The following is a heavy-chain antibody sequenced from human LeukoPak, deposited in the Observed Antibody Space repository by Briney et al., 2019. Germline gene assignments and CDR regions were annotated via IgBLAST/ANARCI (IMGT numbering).Heavy chain of an antibody. CDR2: FDPEDGET. J-gene: IGHJ3*02. Sequence: ASVKVSCKVSGYTLTELSMHWVRQAPGKGLEWMGGFDPEDGETIYAQKFQGRVTMTEDTSTDTAYMELSSLRAEDTAVYYCAKVIRGRTLLCAFDIWGQGTMVTVSS. CDR1: GYTLTELS. D-gene: IGHD1-14*01. V-gene: IGHV1-24*01. CDR3: AKVIRGRTLLCAFDI.